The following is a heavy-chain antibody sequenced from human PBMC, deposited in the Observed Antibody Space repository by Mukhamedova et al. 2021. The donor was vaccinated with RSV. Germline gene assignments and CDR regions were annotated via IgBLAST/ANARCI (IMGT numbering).Heavy chain of an antibody. J-gene: IGHJ3*02. CDR3: ARGYSGYSYGYRGAFDI. D-gene: IGHD5-18*01. V-gene: IGHV1-46*01. Sequence: GSTSYAQKFQGRVTMTRDTSTSTVYMELSSLRSEDTAVYYCARGYSGYSYGYRGAFDICGQGTMVTVSS. CDR2: GST.